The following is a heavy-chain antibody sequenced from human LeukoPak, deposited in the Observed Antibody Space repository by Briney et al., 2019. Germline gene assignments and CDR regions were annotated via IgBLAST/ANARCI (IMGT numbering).Heavy chain of an antibody. D-gene: IGHD2-15*01. CDR1: GFTFSSYS. CDR3: ARDRDIVVVHAFDI. CDR2: ISSSSYI. Sequence: PGGSPRLSCAASGFTFSSYSMNWVRQAPGKGLEWVSSISSSSYIYYADSVKGRFTISRDNAKNSLYLQMNSLRAEDTAVYYCARDRDIVVVHAFDIWGQGTMVTVSS. J-gene: IGHJ3*02. V-gene: IGHV3-21*01.